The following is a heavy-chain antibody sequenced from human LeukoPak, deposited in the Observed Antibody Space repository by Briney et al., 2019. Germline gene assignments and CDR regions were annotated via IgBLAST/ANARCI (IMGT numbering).Heavy chain of an antibody. CDR3: ARGRGSSSSWYGDY. J-gene: IGHJ4*02. V-gene: IGHV3-48*03. D-gene: IGHD6-13*01. Sequence: RGSLRLSCAASGFTFSSYEMNWVRQAPGKGLEWVSYISSSGSTIYYADSVKGRFTISRDNAKNSLYLQMNSLRAEDTAVYYCARGRGSSSSWYGDYWGQGTLVTVSS. CDR2: ISSSGSTI. CDR1: GFTFSSYE.